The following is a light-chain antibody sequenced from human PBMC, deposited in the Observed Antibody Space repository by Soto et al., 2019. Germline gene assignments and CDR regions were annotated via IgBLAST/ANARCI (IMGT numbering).Light chain of an antibody. V-gene: IGKV3-20*01. CDR1: RGVSANY. CDR2: GAS. J-gene: IGKJ1*01. CDR3: QQYGSSPRT. Sequence: ENLLTQSQGTLSLSPGECATLSCRASRGVSANYLAWYQQKPGQAPTLLIYGASIRAAGIPDRFSGSGSGTDSTLTIRRLEPDDFAVYYCQQYGSSPRTFGQGTKVDIK.